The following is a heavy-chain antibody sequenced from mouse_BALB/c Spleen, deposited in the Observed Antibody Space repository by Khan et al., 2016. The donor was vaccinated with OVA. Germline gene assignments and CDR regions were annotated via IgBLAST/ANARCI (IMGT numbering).Heavy chain of an antibody. CDR2: VSSLAYNF. CDR1: GFTFSDYG. CDR3: ARGGKGGFAY. J-gene: IGHJ3*01. V-gene: IGHV5-15*02. Sequence: EVELVEPGGGLVQPGGSRKLSCAASGFTFSDYGMAWVRQAPGKGPEWVAFVSSLAYNFYYADTVTGRFTISRENAKNPLYLEMSSPRSEDTAMYYCARGGKGGFAYWGQETLVTVSS.